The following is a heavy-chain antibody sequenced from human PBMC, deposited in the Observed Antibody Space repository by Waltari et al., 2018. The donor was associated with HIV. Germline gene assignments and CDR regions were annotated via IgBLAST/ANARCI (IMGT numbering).Heavy chain of an antibody. D-gene: IGHD3-10*01. J-gene: IGHJ6*02. CDR2: IRQGGCK. Sequence: QLQQWGAGLVMPGQTLSLTCGVHGGSLSGYYWSWIRQAPEKGLQWIGGIRQGGCKKFNRSFRSRTNLQMDTQKNQLSLVLKSMTAAEAAVYCCVRGPMVVDTEGFYGSAGESHYKYLGLDVWGRGTTVIVSS. V-gene: IGHV4-34*01. CDR1: GGSLSGYY. CDR3: VRGPMVVDTEGFYGSAGESHYKYLGLDV.